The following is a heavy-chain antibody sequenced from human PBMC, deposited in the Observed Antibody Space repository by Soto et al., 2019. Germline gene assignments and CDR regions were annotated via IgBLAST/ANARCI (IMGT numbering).Heavy chain of an antibody. Sequence: GASVKVSCKASGYTFTSYDINWVRQATGQGLEWMGWMSPNSGNTGYAQKFQGRVTMTRNTSISTAYMELSSLRSEDTAVYYCARERSSGWYVDYWGQGTLVTVS. CDR1: GYTFTSYD. CDR2: MSPNSGNT. CDR3: ARERSSGWYVDY. D-gene: IGHD6-19*01. V-gene: IGHV1-8*01. J-gene: IGHJ4*02.